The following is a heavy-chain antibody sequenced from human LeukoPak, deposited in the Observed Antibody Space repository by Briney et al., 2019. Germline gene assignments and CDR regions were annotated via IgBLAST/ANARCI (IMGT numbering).Heavy chain of an antibody. J-gene: IGHJ4*02. D-gene: IGHD3-22*01. V-gene: IGHV1-2*02. CDR2: INPNSGGT. CDR1: GYTFTGYY. Sequence: GASVKVSCKASGYTFTGYYIHWVRQAPGQGLEWMGWINPNSGGTNYAQKFQGRVTMTRDTSISTAYMELSRLRSDDTAVYYCARGHYYDSSGYYYGYWGQGTLVTVSS. CDR3: ARGHYYDSSGYYYGY.